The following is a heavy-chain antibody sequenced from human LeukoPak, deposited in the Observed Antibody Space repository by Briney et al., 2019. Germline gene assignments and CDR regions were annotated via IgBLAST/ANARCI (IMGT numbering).Heavy chain of an antibody. CDR2: ISGNGQQT. V-gene: IGHV3-23*01. Sequence: GGSLRLSCSASGFTFSRSAMTWVRQLPGGGLEWVSSISGNGQQTYYGDSVKGRFSVSRDNSQNTLYLQMDSPRADDSALYYCAKDANYLDSSGYLIPLDYWGQGTLVTVSS. CDR1: GFTFSRSA. D-gene: IGHD3-22*01. J-gene: IGHJ4*02. CDR3: AKDANYLDSSGYLIPLDY.